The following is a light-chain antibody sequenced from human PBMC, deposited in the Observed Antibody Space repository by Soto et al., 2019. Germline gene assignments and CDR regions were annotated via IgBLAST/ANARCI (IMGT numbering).Light chain of an antibody. J-gene: IGKJ1*01. V-gene: IGKV1-5*01. CDR1: QSISSW. Sequence: DIQMTQSPSTLSASVGDRVTITCRASQSISSWLAWFQQKPGKAPKLLMYDASSLESGVPSRFSGSGSGTEFTLTISSLQPDDFATYYCQQYGTYSWTFGQGTRVEIK. CDR3: QQYGTYSWT. CDR2: DAS.